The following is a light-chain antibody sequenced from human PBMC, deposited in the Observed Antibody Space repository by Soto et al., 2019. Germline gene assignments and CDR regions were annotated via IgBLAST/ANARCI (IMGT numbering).Light chain of an antibody. CDR1: QRLSASD. CDR2: GVS. CDR3: QQYGSSPLIT. J-gene: IGKJ5*01. V-gene: IGKV3-20*01. Sequence: EIGLTQSPGTLSLSPGQRATLSCRSSQRLSASDIAWYQQKPGQAPKFLIYGVSSRATGIPDRFSGSGSGTDFTLTISRLEPEDFAVYHCQQYGSSPLITFGQGRRLEIK.